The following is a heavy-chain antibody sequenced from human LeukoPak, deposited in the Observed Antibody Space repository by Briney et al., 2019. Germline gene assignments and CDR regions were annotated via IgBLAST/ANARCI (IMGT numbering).Heavy chain of an antibody. CDR1: GFTFSSYE. CDR3: ARADRLGAALLASFDY. D-gene: IGHD3-16*01. J-gene: IGHJ4*02. Sequence: GGSLRLSCAASGFTFSSYEMNWVRQAPGKGLEWVSYISSSGSTIYYADSVKGRFTISRDNAKNSLYLQMNSLRAEDTAVYYCARADRLGAALLASFDYWGQGTLVTVSS. CDR2: ISSSGSTI. V-gene: IGHV3-48*03.